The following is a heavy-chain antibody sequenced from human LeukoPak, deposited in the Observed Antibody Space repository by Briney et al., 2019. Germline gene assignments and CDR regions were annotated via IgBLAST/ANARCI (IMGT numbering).Heavy chain of an antibody. CDR3: ARNLWDIVVPLYYYYMDV. Sequence: QPGGSLRLSCVVSGFSFSNYWMSWVRQAPGKGLEWVANIKEDGSQKSYVDSVKGRFTISRDNAKNSLSLQMNSLRAEDTAVYYCARNLWDIVVPLYYYYMDVWGKGTTVTVSS. J-gene: IGHJ6*03. V-gene: IGHV3-7*01. CDR1: GFSFSNYW. CDR2: IKEDGSQK. D-gene: IGHD2-2*01.